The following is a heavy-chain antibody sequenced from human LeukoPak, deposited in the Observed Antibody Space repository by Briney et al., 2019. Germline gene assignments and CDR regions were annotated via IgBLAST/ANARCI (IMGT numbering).Heavy chain of an antibody. V-gene: IGHV1-69*04. CDR3: ARVAVAGTSYYYYGMDV. CDR1: GGTFSSYA. Sequence: SVKVSCKASGGTFSSYAINWVRQAPGQGLEWMGRIIPILDTPNYAQKFQGRVTITADKSTSTAYMELSSLRSEDTAVYYCARVAVAGTSYYYYGMDVWGQGTTVTVSS. D-gene: IGHD6-19*01. J-gene: IGHJ6*02. CDR2: IIPILDTP.